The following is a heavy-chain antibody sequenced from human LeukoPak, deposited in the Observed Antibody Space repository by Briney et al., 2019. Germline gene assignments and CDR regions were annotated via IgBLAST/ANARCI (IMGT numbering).Heavy chain of an antibody. Sequence: PSETLSLTCTVSGDSISTSSHYWGWIRQPLGKGLEWIGTFYYGGTTYYNPSLKSRVTISVDTSRNQFSLRLTFVTAADTAVYYCARRDSSTPLDYWGQGTLVTVSS. D-gene: IGHD6-19*01. CDR3: ARRDSSTPLDY. CDR1: GDSISTSSHY. J-gene: IGHJ4*02. CDR2: FYYGGTT. V-gene: IGHV4-39*01.